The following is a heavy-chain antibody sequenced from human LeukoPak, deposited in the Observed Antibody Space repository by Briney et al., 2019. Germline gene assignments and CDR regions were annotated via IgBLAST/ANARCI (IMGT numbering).Heavy chain of an antibody. Sequence: SETLSLTCAVYGGSFSGYYWSWIRQPPEKGLEWIGEINHSGSTNYNPSLKSRVTISVDTSKNQFSLNLSSVAAADTAVYYCANRMPSYWDYWGQGTLVTVSS. CDR3: ANRMPSYWDY. CDR2: INHSGST. V-gene: IGHV4-34*01. J-gene: IGHJ4*02. D-gene: IGHD2-2*01. CDR1: GGSFSGYY.